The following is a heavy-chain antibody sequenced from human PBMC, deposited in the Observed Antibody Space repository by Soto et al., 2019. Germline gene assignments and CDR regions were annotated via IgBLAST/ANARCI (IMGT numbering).Heavy chain of an antibody. CDR3: AKGLMVVSATYWYLDL. V-gene: IGHV1-8*01. J-gene: IGHJ2*01. CDR1: GYTFTSYD. CDR2: MNPNSGKA. Sequence: QVQLVQSGAEVKKPGASVKVSCRASGYTFTSYDINWVRQAARQGLEWIGWMNPNSGKADYAQKFQGRVTMAGNTSISTAYMEMSRRSSDATAVYFSAKGLMVVSATYWYLDLWGRGTLVTVSS. D-gene: IGHD2-15*01.